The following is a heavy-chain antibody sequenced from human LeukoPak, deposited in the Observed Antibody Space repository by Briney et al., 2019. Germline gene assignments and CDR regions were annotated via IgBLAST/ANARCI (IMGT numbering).Heavy chain of an antibody. CDR2: ISSSSSYI. CDR3: ARSPRLMVYAIGAFDI. CDR1: GFTFSSSA. V-gene: IGHV3-21*01. Sequence: GGSLRLSCAASGFTFSSSAMSWVRQAPGKGLEWVSSISSSSSYIYYADSVKGRFTISRDNAKNSLYLQMNSLRAEDTAVYYCARSPRLMVYAIGAFDIWGQGTMVTVSS. J-gene: IGHJ3*02. D-gene: IGHD2-8*01.